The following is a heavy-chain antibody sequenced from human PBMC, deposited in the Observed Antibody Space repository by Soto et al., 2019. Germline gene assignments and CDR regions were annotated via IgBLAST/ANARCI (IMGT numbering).Heavy chain of an antibody. V-gene: IGHV3-23*01. Sequence: EAQLWESGGGLVQPGGSLRLSCAASGFTFSSYAMNWVRQAPGKGLEWVSGISGSGGSTHYGDSVKGRFTISRDNSKNTLYLQMNSLRVEDTALYYCAGGTAAGTWGQGTLVTVSS. CDR3: AGGTAAGT. CDR2: ISGSGGST. J-gene: IGHJ5*02. D-gene: IGHD1-1*01. CDR1: GFTFSSYA.